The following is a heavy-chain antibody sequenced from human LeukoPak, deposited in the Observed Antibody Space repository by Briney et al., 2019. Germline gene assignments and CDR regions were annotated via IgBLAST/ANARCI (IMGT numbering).Heavy chain of an antibody. Sequence: PGGSLRLSCAASGFTFSNAWMSWVRQAPGKGLEWVGRIKSKTDGGTTDYAAPVKGRFTISRDDSKNTLYLQMNSLKTEDTAVYYCTTDYSQFIAGGFDPWGQGTLVTVSS. CDR2: IKSKTDGGTT. CDR1: GFTFSNAW. D-gene: IGHD6-13*01. V-gene: IGHV3-15*01. CDR3: TTDYSQFIAGGFDP. J-gene: IGHJ5*02.